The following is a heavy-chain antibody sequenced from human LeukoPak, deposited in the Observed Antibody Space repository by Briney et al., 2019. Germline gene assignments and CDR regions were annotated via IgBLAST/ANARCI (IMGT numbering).Heavy chain of an antibody. CDR2: IYHSGST. V-gene: IGHV4-30-2*01. J-gene: IGHJ4*02. Sequence: SETLSLTCAVSGGSISSGGYSWSWIRQPPGKGLEWIGYIYHSGSTYYNPSLKSRVTISVDRSKNQFSLKLSSVTAADTAVYYSASMVRGDELFDYWGQGTLVTVSS. CDR1: GGSISSGGYS. D-gene: IGHD3-10*01. CDR3: ASMVRGDELFDY.